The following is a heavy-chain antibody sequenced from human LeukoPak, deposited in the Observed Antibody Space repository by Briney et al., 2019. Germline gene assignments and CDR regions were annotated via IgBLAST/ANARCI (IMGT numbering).Heavy chain of an antibody. CDR2: IKSNTDGGTT. V-gene: IGHV3-15*01. D-gene: IGHD3-10*01. Sequence: GGSLRLSCAASGFTFSDHYMTWIRQAPGKGLEWVGRIKSNTDGGTTDHAAPVKGRFTISRDDSKNTLNLQMNSLKTEDTAVYYCTTFYYYGSGSYLGYWGQGTLVTVSS. CDR1: GFTFSDHY. J-gene: IGHJ4*02. CDR3: TTFYYYGSGSYLGY.